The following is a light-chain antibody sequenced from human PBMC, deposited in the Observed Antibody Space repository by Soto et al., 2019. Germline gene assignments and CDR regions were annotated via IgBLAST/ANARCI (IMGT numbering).Light chain of an antibody. Sequence: QFSLTQAGSVFGPRGQSITIACTGSSNDIGAYKYVSWYQQHPGKAPKLIIFEVSNRPSGVSNRFSGSKYGNTASLTIAGLQAEDEADYHCSSYTTGSTLYVFGGGTKVTVL. V-gene: IGLV2-14*01. CDR2: EVS. CDR1: SNDIGAYKY. CDR3: SSYTTGSTLYV. J-gene: IGLJ1*01.